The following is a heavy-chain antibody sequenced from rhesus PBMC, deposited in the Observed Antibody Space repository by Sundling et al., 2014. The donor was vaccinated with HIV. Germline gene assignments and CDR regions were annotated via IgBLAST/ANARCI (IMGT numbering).Heavy chain of an antibody. V-gene: IGHV4-93*01. Sequence: QVQLQESGPAVVKPSETLSLTCAVSGGSISSRNWWTWIRQSPGKGLEWIGGIYGSGGSTEYNPSLKSRVTISKDTSKNQFSLKLSSVTAADTAVYYCARVILAGTLFDYWGQGVLVTVSS. D-gene: IGHD1-1-1*01. J-gene: IGHJ4*01. CDR3: ARVILAGTLFDY. CDR2: IYGSGGST. CDR1: GGSISSRNW.